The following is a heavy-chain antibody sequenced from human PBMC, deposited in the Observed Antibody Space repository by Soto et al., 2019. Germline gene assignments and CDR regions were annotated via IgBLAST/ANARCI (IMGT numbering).Heavy chain of an antibody. V-gene: IGHV4-31*03. J-gene: IGHJ4*02. CDR2: IYHSGST. CDR1: NASITSSGYY. Sequence: QVQLQESGPRLVEASQTLSLTCTVSNASITSSGYYWSWVGQPPGKRLEWIGYIYHSGSTFYSPSLQSRLTMSVDTSKNQFSLTLRSVTAADTAVYHCARMSGTYYVPDYWGQGTLVTVSS. D-gene: IGHD1-26*01. CDR3: ARMSGTYYVPDY.